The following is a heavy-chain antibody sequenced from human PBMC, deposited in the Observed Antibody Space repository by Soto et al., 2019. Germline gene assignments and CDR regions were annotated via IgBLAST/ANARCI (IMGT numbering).Heavy chain of an antibody. J-gene: IGHJ6*02. CDR3: ARVNDFWSKFGYYYYGMDV. CDR1: GSRFSNYV. CDR2: IIPIFNST. Sequence: GASVKVSCKVSGSRFSNYVISWVRQAPGHGLEWLGRIIPIFNSTKYAQSFQGRVTITADKSTSTASLELSSLRSEDTAVYYCARVNDFWSKFGYYYYGMDVWGQGTTVTVSS. V-gene: IGHV1-69*06. D-gene: IGHD3-3*01.